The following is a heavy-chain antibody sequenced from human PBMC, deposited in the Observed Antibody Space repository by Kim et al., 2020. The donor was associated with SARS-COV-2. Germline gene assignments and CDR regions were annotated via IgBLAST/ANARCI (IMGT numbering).Heavy chain of an antibody. CDR2: IIPIFGTA. CDR1: GGTFSSYA. V-gene: IGHV1-69*13. D-gene: IGHD2-2*01. CDR3: ARDQVVPAASPFHYYYGMDV. Sequence: SVKVSCKASGGTFSSYAISWVRQAPGQGLEWMGGIIPIFGTANYAQKFQGRVTITADESTSTAYMELSSLRSEDTAVYYCARDQVVPAASPFHYYYGMDVWGQGTTVTVSS. J-gene: IGHJ6*02.